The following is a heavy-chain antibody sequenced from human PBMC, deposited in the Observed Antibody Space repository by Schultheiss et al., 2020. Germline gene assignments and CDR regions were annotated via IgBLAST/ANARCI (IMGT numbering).Heavy chain of an antibody. CDR3: ARNIVVVPAANLYYYYYMDV. CDR1: GGSISSSNW. D-gene: IGHD2-2*01. Sequence: SETLSLTCAVSGGSISSSNWWSWVRQPPGKGLEWIGEIYRGGNTNYNPSLKSRVTISVDKSKNQFSLNLNSVTAADTAVYYCARNIVVVPAANLYYYYYMDVWGKGTTVTVSS. CDR2: IYRGGNT. J-gene: IGHJ6*03. V-gene: IGHV4-4*02.